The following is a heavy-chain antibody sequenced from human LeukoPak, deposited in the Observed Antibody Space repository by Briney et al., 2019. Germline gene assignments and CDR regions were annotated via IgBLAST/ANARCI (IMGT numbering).Heavy chain of an antibody. V-gene: IGHV4-39*01. J-gene: IGHJ6*02. CDR1: GGSISSSSYY. CDR3: ATHWAYSSSQQNYYYYGMDV. D-gene: IGHD6-6*01. Sequence: SETLSLTCTVSGGSISSSSYYWGWIRQPPGKGLEWIGSIYYSGSTYYNPSLKSRVTISVDTSKNQFSLKLSSVTAAYTAVYYCATHWAYSSSQQNYYYYGMDVWGQGTTVTVSS. CDR2: IYYSGST.